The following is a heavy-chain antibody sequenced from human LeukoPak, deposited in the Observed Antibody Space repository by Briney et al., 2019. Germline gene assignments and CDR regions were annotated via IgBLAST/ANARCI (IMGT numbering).Heavy chain of an antibody. CDR1: GFTFSNYW. J-gene: IGHJ6*03. CDR2: IKQDGSEK. Sequence: GGSLRLSCAASGFTFSNYWMTWVRQAPGKGLEWVANIKQDGSEKYYVDSVKGRFTISRDNAKNSLYQQMNSLRAEDTAVYYCARHYYYYYMDVWGKGTTVTVSS. V-gene: IGHV3-7*01. CDR3: ARHYYYYYMDV.